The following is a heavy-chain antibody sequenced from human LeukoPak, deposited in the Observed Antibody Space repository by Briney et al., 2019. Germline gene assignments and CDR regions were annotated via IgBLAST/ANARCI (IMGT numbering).Heavy chain of an antibody. D-gene: IGHD5-12*01. CDR3: ASPVRGYSGYDSHFDY. CDR2: IIPIFGTS. V-gene: IGHV1-69*01. Sequence: SVTVSCKASGGTFSSYAISCLRQAPGPALEWMGGIIPIFGTSNYAQKFQGRVTITADESTSTAYMELSSLRAEDTAVYYCASPVRGYSGYDSHFDYWGQGTLVTVSS. J-gene: IGHJ4*02. CDR1: GGTFSSYA.